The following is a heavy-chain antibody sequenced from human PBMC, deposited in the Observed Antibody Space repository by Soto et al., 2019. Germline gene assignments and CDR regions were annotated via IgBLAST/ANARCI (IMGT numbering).Heavy chain of an antibody. CDR3: TRDPHALDF. CDR2: ITSGSTRI. D-gene: IGHD2-2*01. Sequence: EVQLVESGGGLVQPGGSLRLSCAASGFTFNTYSMNWVRQTPEKGLEWVAYITSGSTRILYADSVRGRFTISRDNAKDSLYLQMTRLGDGDTAMYYCTRDPHALDFWGQGTRVIVSS. J-gene: IGHJ4*02. CDR1: GFTFNTYS. V-gene: IGHV3-48*02.